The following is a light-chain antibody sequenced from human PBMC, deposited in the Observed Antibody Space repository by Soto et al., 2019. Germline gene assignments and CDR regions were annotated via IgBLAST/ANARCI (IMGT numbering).Light chain of an antibody. Sequence: DIQMTQSPSTLSASVGDRVTITCRASQSISSWLAWCQQKPGKAPKLLIYDASSLESGVPSRFSGSGSGTKFTLTISSLQPDDFATYYCQQYNSYSQTFGQGTKVDIK. CDR1: QSISSW. V-gene: IGKV1-5*01. J-gene: IGKJ1*01. CDR3: QQYNSYSQT. CDR2: DAS.